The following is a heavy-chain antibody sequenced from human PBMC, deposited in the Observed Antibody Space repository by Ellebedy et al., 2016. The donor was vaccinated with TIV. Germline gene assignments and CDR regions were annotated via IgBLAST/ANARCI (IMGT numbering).Heavy chain of an antibody. J-gene: IGHJ6*02. V-gene: IGHV4-39*01. CDR2: IYYIGST. Sequence: MPSETLSLTCTVSGGSISSSSYYWGWISQPPGKGLEWFGRIYYIGSTSYSPSLKSRVTISVVTSKNQFSLKLSSVNAAETAVYYCTRHGVLIRFGEVYGMEVWGQGTTVTVSS. CDR1: GGSISSSSYY. D-gene: IGHD3-10*01. CDR3: TRHGVLIRFGEVYGMEV.